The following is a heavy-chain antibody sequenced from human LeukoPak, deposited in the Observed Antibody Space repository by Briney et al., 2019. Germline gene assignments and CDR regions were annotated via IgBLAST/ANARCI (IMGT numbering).Heavy chain of an antibody. V-gene: IGHV3-23*01. D-gene: IGHD6-19*01. Sequence: GGTLRLSCAASGFTFSRYAMSWVRQAPGKGLEWVSAISSSGGSTYYADSVKGRLTISRDNSKNTLYLQMNSLRAEDTAVYYCAKWASSGWISDFDLWGRGTLVTVSS. CDR3: AKWASSGWISDFDL. CDR1: GFTFSRYA. J-gene: IGHJ2*01. CDR2: ISSSGGST.